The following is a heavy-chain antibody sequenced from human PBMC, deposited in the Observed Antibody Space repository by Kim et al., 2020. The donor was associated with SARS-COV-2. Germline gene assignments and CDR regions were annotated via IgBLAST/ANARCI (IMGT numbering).Heavy chain of an antibody. V-gene: IGHV4-39*07. J-gene: IGHJ4*02. CDR1: GGSISSSSYY. Sequence: SETLSLTCTVSGGSISSSSYYWGWIRQPPGKGLEWIGSIYYSGSTYYNPSLKSRVTISVDTSKNQFSLKLSSVTAADTAVYYCARAYDILTGYSGAHFDYWGQGTLVTVSS. CDR2: IYYSGST. CDR3: ARAYDILTGYSGAHFDY. D-gene: IGHD3-9*01.